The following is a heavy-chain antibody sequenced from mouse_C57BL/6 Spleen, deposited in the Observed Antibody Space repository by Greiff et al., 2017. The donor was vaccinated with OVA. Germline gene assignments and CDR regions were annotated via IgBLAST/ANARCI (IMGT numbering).Heavy chain of an antibody. V-gene: IGHV6-6*01. J-gene: IGHJ1*03. Sequence: EVKLQESGGGLVQPGGSMKLSCAASGFTFSDAWMDWVRQSPEKGLEWVAEIRNKANNHATYYAESVKGRFTISRDDSNSSVYLQMNSLRAEDTGIYYCTGAYYDYDDWYVDVWGTGTTVTVSS. D-gene: IGHD2-4*01. CDR1: GFTFSDAW. CDR2: IRNKANNHAT. CDR3: TGAYYDYDDWYVDV.